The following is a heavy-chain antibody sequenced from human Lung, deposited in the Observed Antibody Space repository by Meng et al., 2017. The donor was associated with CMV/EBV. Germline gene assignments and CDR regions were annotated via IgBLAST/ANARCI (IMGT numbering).Heavy chain of an antibody. CDR1: GYTFIGYN. CDR2: INPNTGAT. D-gene: IGHD3-3*01. V-gene: IGHV1-2*02. CDR3: ARLFHTSLGTNYYYGMDV. Sequence: ASVXVSXKASGYTFIGYNIHWVRQAPGQGLEWMGWINPNTGATKFAERFQGRVTLTTDTSISTAYMELSRLKSDDTAVFFCARLFHTSLGTNYYYGMDVWXQGTXVTV. J-gene: IGHJ6*02.